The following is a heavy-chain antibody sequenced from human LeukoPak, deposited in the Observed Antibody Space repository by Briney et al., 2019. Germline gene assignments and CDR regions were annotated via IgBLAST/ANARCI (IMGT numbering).Heavy chain of an antibody. J-gene: IGHJ4*02. CDR3: AKTEMATIFRSGNY. CDR2: IRYDGSNK. D-gene: IGHD5-24*01. CDR1: GFTFSSYA. V-gene: IGHV3-30*02. Sequence: PGGSLRLSCAASGFTFSSYAMSWVRQAPGKGLEWVAFIRYDGSNKYYADSVKGRFTISRDNSKNTLYLQMNSLRAEDTAVYYCAKTEMATIFRSGNYWGQGTLVTVSS.